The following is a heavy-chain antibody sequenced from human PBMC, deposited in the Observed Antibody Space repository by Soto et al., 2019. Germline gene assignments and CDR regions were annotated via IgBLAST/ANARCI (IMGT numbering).Heavy chain of an antibody. V-gene: IGHV1-46*01. CDR1: GYTFSNYY. J-gene: IGHJ6*02. Sequence: QVQLVQSGAEVRKPGASVKVSCKASGYTFSNYYLHWVRQAPEQGLEWLGVISPSGGGTTYAQKFQGRVTGTRDTSTSTVHMDLSRLRSDDTAVYYCTGEPRGGGGYIPAYTYYGMDVWGQGTTVTVSS. D-gene: IGHD5-12*01. CDR2: ISPSGGGT. CDR3: TGEPRGGGGYIPAYTYYGMDV.